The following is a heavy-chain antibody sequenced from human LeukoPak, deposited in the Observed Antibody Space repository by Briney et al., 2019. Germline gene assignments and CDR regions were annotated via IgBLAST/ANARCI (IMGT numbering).Heavy chain of an antibody. D-gene: IGHD3-22*01. CDR3: AKQTPYDPPAGGRGSDY. CDR2: ISYDGSNK. J-gene: IGHJ4*02. Sequence: GGSLRLSCAASGFIFSNYALHWVRQAPGKGLEWVAVISYDGSNKYYADSVKGRFTISSDNSKNTLFLQMSSLRVEDTAVYHCAKQTPYDPPAGGRGSDYWGQGTLVTVSS. CDR1: GFIFSNYA. V-gene: IGHV3-30-3*02.